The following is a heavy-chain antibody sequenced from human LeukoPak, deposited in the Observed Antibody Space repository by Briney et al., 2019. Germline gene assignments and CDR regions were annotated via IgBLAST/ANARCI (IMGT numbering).Heavy chain of an antibody. CDR3: ARERQGGIAAAGTRIEGDY. J-gene: IGHJ4*02. CDR1: GFSVSGYW. CDR2: IKQDGSEK. V-gene: IGHV3-7*01. Sequence: GGSLRLSCAVSGFSVSGYWMTWVRQAPGKGLEWVANIKQDGSEKNYVDSVKGRITISRDNAENSLFLQMNSLRVEDTAVYYCARERQGGIAAAGTRIEGDYWGQGTLVAVSS. D-gene: IGHD6-13*01.